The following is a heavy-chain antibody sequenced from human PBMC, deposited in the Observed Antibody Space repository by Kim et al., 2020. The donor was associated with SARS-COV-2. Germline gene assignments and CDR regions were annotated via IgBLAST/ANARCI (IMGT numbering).Heavy chain of an antibody. J-gene: IGHJ5*02. CDR3: AKDCVYSSSSPNWFDP. CDR2: ISGSGGST. Sequence: GGSLRLSCAASGFTFSSYAMSWVRQAPGKGLEWVSAISGSGGSTYYADSVKGRFTISRDNSKNTLYLQMNSLRAEDTAVYYCAKDCVYSSSSPNWFDPWGQGTLVTVSS. V-gene: IGHV3-23*01. D-gene: IGHD6-6*01. CDR1: GFTFSSYA.